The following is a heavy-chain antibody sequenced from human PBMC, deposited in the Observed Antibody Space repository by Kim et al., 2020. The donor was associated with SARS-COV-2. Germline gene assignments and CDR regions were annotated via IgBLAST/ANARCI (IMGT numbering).Heavy chain of an antibody. D-gene: IGHD3-10*01. CDR3: TTPVLWFGDSYPNS. CDR1: GFPFSNAW. CDR2: IKTRTDGGTT. J-gene: IGHJ4*02. Sequence: GGSLRLSCAASGFPFSNAWMNWVRQVPGKGLEWVGRIKTRTDGGTTDYAAPVKGRFTISRDDSTNTLYLQMNSLKTEDTAVYYCTTPVLWFGDSYPNSWGQGTLVTVSS. V-gene: IGHV3-15*01.